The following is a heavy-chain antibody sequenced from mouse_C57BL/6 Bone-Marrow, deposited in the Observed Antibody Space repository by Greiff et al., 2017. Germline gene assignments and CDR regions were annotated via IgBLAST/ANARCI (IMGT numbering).Heavy chain of an antibody. CDR2: IYPTSGRT. J-gene: IGHJ2*01. D-gene: IGHD4-1*01. Sequence: VQLQQPGAELVKPGASVKMSCKASGYTFTSYWITWVKQRPGQGLEWIGDIYPTSGRTNYNEKFKSKAILTVDTSSNTAYMQLSSLTSEDSAVLYCSRSGPLGRSFDYWGQGNTLPVSS. V-gene: IGHV1-55*01. CDR1: GYTFTSYW. CDR3: SRSGPLGRSFDY.